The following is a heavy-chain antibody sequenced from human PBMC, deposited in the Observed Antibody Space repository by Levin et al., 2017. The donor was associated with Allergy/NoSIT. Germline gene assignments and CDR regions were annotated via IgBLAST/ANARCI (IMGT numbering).Heavy chain of an antibody. V-gene: IGHV3-23*01. Sequence: GESLKISCAASGFTFSSHAMSWVRQAPGKGLEWVSLIRGSGDSAYYADSVKGRFTISRDNFKNTVYLQMNSLRAEDTAVYYCAKGEWLAEGYFDYWGQGTLVTVSS. D-gene: IGHD6-19*01. CDR2: IRGSGDSA. J-gene: IGHJ4*02. CDR1: GFTFSSHA. CDR3: AKGEWLAEGYFDY.